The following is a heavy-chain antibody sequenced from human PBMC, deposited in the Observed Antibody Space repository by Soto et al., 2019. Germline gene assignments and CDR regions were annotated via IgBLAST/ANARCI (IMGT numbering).Heavy chain of an antibody. V-gene: IGHV1-2*02. CDR2: INPATGAA. Sequence: QLHLVQSGAVVKKPGASVTVSCSASGYPVTAYYMHWVRQAPGRGLEWMGGINPATGAAKYTQTFQGRVPMPRDTSTSKVFMELSGLTSEDTAVFYCARGGGVGVAGSAAFDMWGQGTLVTVSS. D-gene: IGHD3-3*01. CDR3: ARGGGVGVAGSAAFDM. J-gene: IGHJ3*02. CDR1: GYPVTAYY.